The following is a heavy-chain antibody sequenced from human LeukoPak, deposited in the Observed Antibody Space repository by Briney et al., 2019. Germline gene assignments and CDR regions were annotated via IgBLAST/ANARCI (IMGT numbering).Heavy chain of an antibody. D-gene: IGHD3-3*01. Sequence: RSSETLSLTRAVYGGSFSGYYWSWIRQPPGKGLEWIGEINHSGSTNYNPSLKSRVTISVDTSKNQFSLKLSSVTAADTAVYYCARGLGYDFWSGYLNGMDVWGQGTTVTVSS. CDR1: GGSFSGYY. CDR3: ARGLGYDFWSGYLNGMDV. CDR2: INHSGST. V-gene: IGHV4-34*01. J-gene: IGHJ6*02.